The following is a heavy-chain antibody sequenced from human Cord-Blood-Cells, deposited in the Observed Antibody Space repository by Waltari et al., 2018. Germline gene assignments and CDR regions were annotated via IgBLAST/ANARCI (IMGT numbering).Heavy chain of an antibody. J-gene: IGHJ4*02. Sequence: QVQLVESGGGVVQPGRSLRLSCAASGFTFSSYGMHWVRQAPGEGLEWVVVIWYDGSNKYYADSVKGRFTISRDNSKNTLYLQMNSLRAEDTAVYYGARDLEYWGQGTLVTVSS. V-gene: IGHV3-33*01. CDR2: IWYDGSNK. CDR3: ARDLEY. CDR1: GFTFSSYG.